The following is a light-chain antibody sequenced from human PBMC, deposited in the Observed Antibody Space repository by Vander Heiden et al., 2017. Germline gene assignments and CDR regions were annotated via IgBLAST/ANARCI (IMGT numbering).Light chain of an antibody. CDR2: EVN. CDR3: SSFAGSRV. V-gene: IGLV2-8*01. Sequence: QSALTQSPSASGSPAQSVCISCTVTSSDIGAYDYVSWYQQYAGKAPKLVIYEVNKRPSGVPDRFSGAKFGSTAYLTVSGLQAEDEADYYCSSFAGSRVFGGGTKLTVL. CDR1: SSDIGAYDY. J-gene: IGLJ3*02.